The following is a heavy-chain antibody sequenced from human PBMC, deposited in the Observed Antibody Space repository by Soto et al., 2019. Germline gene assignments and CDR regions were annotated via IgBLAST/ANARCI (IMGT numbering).Heavy chain of an antibody. CDR1: GFTFRNSA. J-gene: IGHJ4*02. CDR3: AKAYFVWSSEQPYYFDY. V-gene: IGHV3-23*01. D-gene: IGHD3-16*01. Sequence: GGSLRLSCTASGFTFRNSAMTWVRQGPGKGLEWVSGISGSGGRSYYADSVKGRFTISRDNSKSTLYLQMNSLRAEDTAVYYCAKAYFVWSSEQPYYFDYWGQGT. CDR2: ISGSGGRS.